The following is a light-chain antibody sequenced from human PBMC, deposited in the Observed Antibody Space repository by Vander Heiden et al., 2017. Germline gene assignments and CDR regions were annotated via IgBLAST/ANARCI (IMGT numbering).Light chain of an antibody. CDR3: QSYDSSLSGVV. J-gene: IGLJ2*01. V-gene: IGLV1-40*01. Sequence: QSVLTQPPSVSGAPGQRVTISCTGSSSNIGAGYDVHWYQQLPGTAPKLLIYGNSNRPSGVPDRFSGSKSGTSASLAITGLQAEDEADYYCQSYDSSLSGVVFGGGTKLNGL. CDR2: GNS. CDR1: SSNIGAGYD.